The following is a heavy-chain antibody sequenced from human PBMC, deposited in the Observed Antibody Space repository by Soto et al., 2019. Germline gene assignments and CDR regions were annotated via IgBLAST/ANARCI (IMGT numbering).Heavy chain of an antibody. Sequence: SETLSLTCAVYGGSFSSYYWSWIRQPPGKGLEWIGYIYYSGSTNYNPSLKSRVTISVDTSKNQFSLKLSSVTAADTAVYYCARHVQQQLVGHNWFDPWGQGTLVTVSS. CDR2: IYYSGST. V-gene: IGHV4-59*08. CDR1: GGSFSSYY. D-gene: IGHD6-13*01. CDR3: ARHVQQQLVGHNWFDP. J-gene: IGHJ5*02.